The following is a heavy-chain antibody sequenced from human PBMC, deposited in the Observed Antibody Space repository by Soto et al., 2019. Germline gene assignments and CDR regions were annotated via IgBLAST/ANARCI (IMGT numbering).Heavy chain of an antibody. CDR1: GFSLSDHY. CDR3: VRAMYYTDRSGCTRCFAY. V-gene: IGHV3-72*01. Sequence: EVQLVESGGGLVQPGGSLRLSCAASGFSLSDHYIDWVRQAPGKGREWVGRSKDKAQGYSTEYAVSVKDRFTKSRDDSKSSVLLQRNRLNTEDTAVYYCVRAMYYTDRSGCTRCFAYWGQGTLVIVSS. CDR2: SKDKAQGYST. D-gene: IGHD3-22*01. J-gene: IGHJ4*02.